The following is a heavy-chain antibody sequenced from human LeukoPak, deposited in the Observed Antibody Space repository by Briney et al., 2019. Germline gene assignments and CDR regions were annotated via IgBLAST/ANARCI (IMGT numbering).Heavy chain of an antibody. V-gene: IGHV4-39*01. Sequence: PSETLSLTCTVSGGSISSSSYYWGWIRQPPGKGLEWIGSIYYSGSTYYNPSLKSRVTISVDTSKNQFSLKLSSVTAADTAVYYCAGLVVVTAISSDYWGQGTLVTVSS. CDR2: IYYSGST. CDR1: GGSISSSSYY. J-gene: IGHJ4*02. CDR3: AGLVVVTAISSDY. D-gene: IGHD2-21*02.